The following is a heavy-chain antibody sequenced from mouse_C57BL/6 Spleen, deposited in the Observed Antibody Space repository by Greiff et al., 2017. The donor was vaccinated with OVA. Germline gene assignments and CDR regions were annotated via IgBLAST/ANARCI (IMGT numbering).Heavy chain of an antibody. V-gene: IGHV5-17*01. Sequence: EVKLMESGGGLVKPGGSLKLSCAASGFTFSDYGMHWVRQAPEKGLEWVAYISSGSSTIYYADTVKGRFTISRDNAKNTLFLQRTSLRSEDTAMYYCARGATVVATDYWGQGTSVTVSS. D-gene: IGHD1-1*01. J-gene: IGHJ4*01. CDR1: GFTFSDYG. CDR3: ARGATVVATDY. CDR2: ISSGSSTI.